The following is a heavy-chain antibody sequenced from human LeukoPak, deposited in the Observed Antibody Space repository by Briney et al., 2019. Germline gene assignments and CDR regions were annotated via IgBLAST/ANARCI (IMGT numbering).Heavy chain of an antibody. CDR1: GFTFDDYA. CDR2: ISWNSGSI. J-gene: IGHJ6*02. D-gene: IGHD3-10*01. CDR3: AKDMVRGVHGMDV. V-gene: IGHV3-9*01. Sequence: GRSLRLSCAASGFTFDDYAMHWVRQAPGKGLEWVSGISWNSGSIGYADSVKGRFTISRDNAKNSLYLRMNSLRAEDTALYYCAKDMVRGVHGMDVWGQGTTVTVSS.